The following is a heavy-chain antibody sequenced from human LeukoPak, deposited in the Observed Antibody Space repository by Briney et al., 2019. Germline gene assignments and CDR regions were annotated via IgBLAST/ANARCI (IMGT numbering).Heavy chain of an antibody. CDR1: GGSISSSNW. Sequence: PSETLSLTCAVSGGSISSSNWWSWVRQPPGKGLEWIGEIYHSGSTNYNPSLKSRVTISVDKSKNQFSLKLSSVTAADTAVYYCARAIVVVPLWFDPWGQGTLVTVSS. J-gene: IGHJ5*02. CDR2: IYHSGST. CDR3: ARAIVVVPLWFDP. D-gene: IGHD2-2*01. V-gene: IGHV4-4*02.